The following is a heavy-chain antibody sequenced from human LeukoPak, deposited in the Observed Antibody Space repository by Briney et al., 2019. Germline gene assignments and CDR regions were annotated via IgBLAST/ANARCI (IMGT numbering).Heavy chain of an antibody. CDR2: INGNSGDT. CDR3: ATLMAYLDY. D-gene: IGHD2-8*01. Sequence: ASVKVSCKASGYSFTDHFMHWLRQAPGQGLEWMGWINGNSGDTNYAQKFQGRVTMTRDTTISTAYMELSRLRSYDTAVFYCATLMAYLDYWGQGTLVTVSS. CDR1: GYSFTDHF. V-gene: IGHV1-2*02. J-gene: IGHJ4*02.